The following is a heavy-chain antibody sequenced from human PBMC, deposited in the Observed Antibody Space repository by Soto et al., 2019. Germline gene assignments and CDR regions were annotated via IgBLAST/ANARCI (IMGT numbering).Heavy chain of an antibody. CDR3: AREAGRTGDLDY. J-gene: IGHJ4*02. V-gene: IGHV1-3*01. CDR2: NDGGNGRT. Sequence: QVQVVQSGAEVKKPGDSVKVSCRASGYTFTGHAIHWVRQAPGQSLEWMGWNDGGNGRTQYAQRFQGRVTLTRDTSAITAYMELRSLTSEDTAVYYFAREAGRTGDLDYWGQGNLVTVSS. D-gene: IGHD7-27*01. CDR1: GYTFTGHA.